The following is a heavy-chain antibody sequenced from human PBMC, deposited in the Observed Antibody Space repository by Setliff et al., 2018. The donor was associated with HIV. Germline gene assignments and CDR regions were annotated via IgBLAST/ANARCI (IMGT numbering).Heavy chain of an antibody. D-gene: IGHD6-6*01. V-gene: IGHV4-39*07. Sequence: SETLSLTCTVSGGSISSRAYYWGWIRQPPGKGLEWIGSIFYSGSTYYNPSLKSRVTISVDTSKNQFSLKLSSVTAADTAVYYCARAVQLGYFDYWGQGTLVTVSS. CDR3: ARAVQLGYFDY. CDR2: IFYSGST. J-gene: IGHJ4*02. CDR1: GGSISSRAYY.